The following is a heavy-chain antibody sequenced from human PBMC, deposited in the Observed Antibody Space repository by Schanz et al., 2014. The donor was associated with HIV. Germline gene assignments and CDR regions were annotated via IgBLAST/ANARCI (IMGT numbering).Heavy chain of an antibody. CDR3: ARGECDFWSGYCPHFHYFDLDV. D-gene: IGHD3-3*01. V-gene: IGHV1-69*06. CDR1: GGTFMTYA. CDR2: IIPVFGTT. Sequence: QVQLVQSGAEVKKPGSSVKVSCKASGGTFMTYAISWVRQAPGQGLEWMGGIIPVFGTTNYAQKFQGRVTITADKSTSTAYMELSSLRSEDTAVYYCARGECDFWSGYCPHFHYFDLDVWGQGTTVTVFS. J-gene: IGHJ6*02.